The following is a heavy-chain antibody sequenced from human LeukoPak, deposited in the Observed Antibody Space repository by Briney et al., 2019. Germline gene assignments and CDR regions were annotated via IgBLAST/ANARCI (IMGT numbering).Heavy chain of an antibody. CDR1: GYTLTELS. CDR3: ATAAYYDILTGYAPIDY. Sequence: ASVKVSCKVSGYTLTELSMHWVRQAPGKGLEWMGSFDPEDGETIYAQKFQGRVTMTEDTSTDTAYMELSSLRSEDTAVYYCATAAYYDILTGYAPIDYWGQGTLVTVSS. J-gene: IGHJ4*02. V-gene: IGHV1-24*01. D-gene: IGHD3-9*01. CDR2: FDPEDGET.